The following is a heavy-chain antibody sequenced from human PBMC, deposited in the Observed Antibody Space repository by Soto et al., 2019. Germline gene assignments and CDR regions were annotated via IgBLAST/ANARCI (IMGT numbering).Heavy chain of an antibody. V-gene: IGHV1-69*13. CDR3: ARVSGYCSGGSCYQTYNWFDP. D-gene: IGHD2-15*01. Sequence: SLKVSGKASGGTFSSDAISWVRQAPGQGLEWMGGIIPIFGTANYAQKFQGRVTITADESTSTAYMELSSLRSEDTAVYYCARVSGYCSGGSCYQTYNWFDPWGQGTLVTVSS. J-gene: IGHJ5*02. CDR1: GGTFSSDA. CDR2: IIPIFGTA.